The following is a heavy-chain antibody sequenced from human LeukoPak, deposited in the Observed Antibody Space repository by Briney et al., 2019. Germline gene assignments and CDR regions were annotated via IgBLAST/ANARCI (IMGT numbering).Heavy chain of an antibody. V-gene: IGHV4-34*01. CDR3: ARAVQLLGWSYYYYYYMDV. CDR1: GGSFSGYY. CDR2: INQSGST. J-gene: IGHJ6*03. Sequence: PSETLSLTCAVYGGSFSGYYWSWIRQPPGKGLEWIGEINQSGSTNYNPSLKSRVTISVDTSKNQFSLKLSSVTAADTAVYYCARAVQLLGWSYYYYYYMDVWGKGTTVTVSS. D-gene: IGHD1-1*01.